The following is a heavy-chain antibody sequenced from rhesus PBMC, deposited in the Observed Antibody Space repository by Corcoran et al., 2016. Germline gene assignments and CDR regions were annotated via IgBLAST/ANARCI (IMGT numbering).Heavy chain of an antibody. CDR2: GYGSSGST. J-gene: IGHJ6*01. Sequence: QVQLQESGPGLVRPSETLSLTCAVSGYSIISNYWTWIRHPPGKGLEWIVNGYGSSGSTYYNPSLKSRVTISRDTTKNQFSLKLSSGTAADTAIYYCAATYNWNYYDGLDSWGQGVVVTVSS. D-gene: IGHD1-26*01. V-gene: IGHV4-147*01. CDR1: GYSIISNY. CDR3: AATYNWNYYDGLDS.